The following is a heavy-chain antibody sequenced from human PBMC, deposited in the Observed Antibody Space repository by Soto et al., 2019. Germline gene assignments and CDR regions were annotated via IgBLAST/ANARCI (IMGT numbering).Heavy chain of an antibody. Sequence: EVQLVESGGGLVQPGGSLRLSCAASGFTFSAYWMHWVRQVPGKGLVWVSRIDNDGRTTRYADSVMGRFTISRDNARNTLYLQLNRPRAEDTAIYYCAREGGSGTPFDNWGQGTLVTVSS. J-gene: IGHJ4*02. CDR2: IDNDGRTT. CDR3: AREGGSGTPFDN. CDR1: GFTFSAYW. D-gene: IGHD3-16*01. V-gene: IGHV3-74*01.